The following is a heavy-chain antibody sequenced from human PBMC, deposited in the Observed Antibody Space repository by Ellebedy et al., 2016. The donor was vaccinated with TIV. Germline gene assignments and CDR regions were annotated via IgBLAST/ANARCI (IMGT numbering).Heavy chain of an antibody. Sequence: GESLKISCVASGFTSSTYEIHWVRQAPGKGLEWVAVVSGHGRIQLYADSVKGRFTISRDNAKSSLYLQMNSLRAEDTAVYYCARGGATSSRYWRNWGQGALVTVSS. J-gene: IGHJ4*02. CDR3: ARGGATSSRYWRN. V-gene: IGHV3-30-3*01. CDR2: VSGHGRIQ. D-gene: IGHD2-2*01. CDR1: GFTSSTYE.